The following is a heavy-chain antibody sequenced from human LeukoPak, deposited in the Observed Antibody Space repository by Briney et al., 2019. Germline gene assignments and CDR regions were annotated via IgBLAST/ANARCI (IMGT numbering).Heavy chain of an antibody. J-gene: IGHJ4*02. CDR3: ARTGSTVTMLYPFDH. CDR2: IYYSGST. CDR1: GGSIRGNY. Sequence: SETLSLTCTVSGGSIRGNYWSWIRQPPGKGLEWIGYIYYSGSTTYNPSLKSRVSLSVDTSKTQFSLKLSSVTGADTAVYYCARTGSTVTMLYPFDHWGQGTLVTVSS. V-gene: IGHV4-59*13. D-gene: IGHD4-17*01.